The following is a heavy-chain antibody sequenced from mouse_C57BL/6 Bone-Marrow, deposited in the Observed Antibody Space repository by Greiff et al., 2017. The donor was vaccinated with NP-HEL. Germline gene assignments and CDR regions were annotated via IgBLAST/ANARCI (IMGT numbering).Heavy chain of an antibody. V-gene: IGHV1-80*01. CDR2: IYPGVGDT. Sequence: QVQLQQSGAELVKPGASVKISCKASGYEFSNYWMNWVKQRPGKGLEWIGQIYPGVGDTNYNGKFKDKATLTADKSSSTANMQLSRLTSEDSAVYFCARGAYWGQGTLVTVSA. J-gene: IGHJ3*01. CDR1: GYEFSNYW. CDR3: ARGAY.